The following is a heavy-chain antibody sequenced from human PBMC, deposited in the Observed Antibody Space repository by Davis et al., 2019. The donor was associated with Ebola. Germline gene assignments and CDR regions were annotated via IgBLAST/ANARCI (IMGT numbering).Heavy chain of an antibody. CDR3: AIPVAGTIGVFDI. D-gene: IGHD1-7*01. CDR2: IFLSDSDT. J-gene: IGHJ3*02. V-gene: IGHV5-51*01. CDR1: GDSLTTYW. Sequence: GESLKISCKGSGDSLTTYWIGWVRQMPGKGLEWMGIIFLSDSDTIYSPSFKGQVTISADKSINTAYLQWSSLKASDTAMYYCAIPVAGTIGVFDIWGQGTMVTVSS.